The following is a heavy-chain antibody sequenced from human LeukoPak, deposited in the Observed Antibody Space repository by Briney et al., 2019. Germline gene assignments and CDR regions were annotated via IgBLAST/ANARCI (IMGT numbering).Heavy chain of an antibody. Sequence: SETLSLTCEVYRESLSGYYWSWIRQSPGKGLEWIGETTRSGTIVYNPSLKSRSTISVEMSKNQVSLNLSSVTAADTAVYYCARGHTWLGLVLRVAFDLWGQGTMVTVSS. CDR2: TTRSGTI. CDR3: ARGHTWLGLVLRVAFDL. J-gene: IGHJ3*01. D-gene: IGHD2/OR15-2a*01. V-gene: IGHV4-34*01. CDR1: RESLSGYY.